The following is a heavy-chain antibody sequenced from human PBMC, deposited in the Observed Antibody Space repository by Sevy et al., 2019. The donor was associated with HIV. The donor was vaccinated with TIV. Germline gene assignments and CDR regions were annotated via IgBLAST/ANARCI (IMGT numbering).Heavy chain of an antibody. J-gene: IGHJ4*02. V-gene: IGHV3-23*01. D-gene: IGHD3-10*01. Sequence: GGSLRRSCAASGFTFSSYAMSWVRQAPGKGLEWVSAISGSGGSTYYADSVKGRFTISRDNSKNTLYLQKNSLRAEDTAVYYCAKGDTMVRRAIIRIPPSFDYWGQGTLVTVSS. CDR3: AKGDTMVRRAIIRIPPSFDY. CDR2: ISGSGGST. CDR1: GFTFSSYA.